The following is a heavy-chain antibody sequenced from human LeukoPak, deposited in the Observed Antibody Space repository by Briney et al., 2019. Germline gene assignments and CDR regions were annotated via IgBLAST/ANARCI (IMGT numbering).Heavy chain of an antibody. CDR3: ARAVLYYYYGMDV. V-gene: IGHV3-33*01. J-gene: IGHJ6*02. CDR1: RFTFSSYV. Sequence: GGSLRLSCAASRFTFSSYVMHWVRQAPGKGPERVALIWYDGDNKYYSDSVKGRFTISRDNSKNTLYLQMNSLRAEDTAVYYCARAVLYYYYGMDVWGQGTTVTVSS. CDR2: IWYDGDNK.